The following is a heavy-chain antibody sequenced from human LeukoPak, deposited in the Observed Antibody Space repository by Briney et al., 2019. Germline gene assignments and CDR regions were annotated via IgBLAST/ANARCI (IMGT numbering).Heavy chain of an antibody. V-gene: IGHV3-23*01. D-gene: IGHD6-19*01. CDR1: GFTFSSYA. CDR3: ARDRGGIAVAGEQYYFDY. Sequence: GGSLRLSCAASGFTFSSYAMSWVRQAPGKGLEWVSGISGSGGSTYYADSVKGRFTISRDNSKNTLYLQMNSLRAEDTAVYYCARDRGGIAVAGEQYYFDYWGQGTLVTVSS. CDR2: ISGSGGST. J-gene: IGHJ4*02.